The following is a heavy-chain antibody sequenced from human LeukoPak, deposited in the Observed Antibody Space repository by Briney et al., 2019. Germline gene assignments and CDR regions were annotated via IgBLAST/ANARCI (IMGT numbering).Heavy chain of an antibody. Sequence: GGSLRLSCVASGFTFSGYAMSWVRQAPGKGLEWVSSISAGATNTYYAGSVKGRFTISRDNSKNTLYLQMNSLRAEDTAIYYCGKGKAVVEAAGPDYWGQGTLVTVSS. CDR3: GKGKAVVEAAGPDY. V-gene: IGHV3-23*01. J-gene: IGHJ4*02. CDR1: GFTFSGYA. CDR2: ISAGATNT. D-gene: IGHD2-15*01.